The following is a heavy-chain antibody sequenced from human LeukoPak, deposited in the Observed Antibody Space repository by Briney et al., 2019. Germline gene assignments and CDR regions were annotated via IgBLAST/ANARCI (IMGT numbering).Heavy chain of an antibody. CDR2: LYPSGST. CDR1: GGSINSGY. D-gene: IGHD1-26*01. CDR3: ARYASGSYFDY. J-gene: IGHJ4*02. Sequence: SETLSLTCSVSGGSINSGYWSWIRQPPGKGLEWIGLLYPSGSTNYNPSLKSRVTISVDTSKNQFSLKLSSVTAADTAVYYCARYASGSYFDYWGQGTLVTVSS. V-gene: IGHV4-4*08.